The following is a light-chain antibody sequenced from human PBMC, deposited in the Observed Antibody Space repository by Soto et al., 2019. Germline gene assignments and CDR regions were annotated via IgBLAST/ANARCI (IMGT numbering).Light chain of an antibody. Sequence: QSVLTQPASVSGSPGQSITISCTGTSSDIGGYYYVSWYQHHPGKAPKLLIYQVTNRPSRVSNRFSGSKSGNTASLTISGLQADDEADYYCTSFTSSVTYVFGTGTKSPS. CDR1: SSDIGGYYY. V-gene: IGLV2-14*01. CDR2: QVT. CDR3: TSFTSSVTYV. J-gene: IGLJ1*01.